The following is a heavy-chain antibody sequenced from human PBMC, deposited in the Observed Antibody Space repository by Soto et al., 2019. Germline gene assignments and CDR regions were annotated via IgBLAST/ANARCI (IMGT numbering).Heavy chain of an antibody. J-gene: IGHJ4*02. CDR1: GYTFTSYY. CDR3: ASSEARPTMVRGVYRLDY. CDR2: INPSGGST. V-gene: IGHV1-46*03. Sequence: ASVKVSCKASGYTFTSYYMHWVRQAPGQGLEWMGIINPSGGSTSYAQKFQGRVTMTRDTSTSTVYMELSSLRSEDTAVYYCASSEARPTMVRGVYRLDYWGQGTLVTVSS. D-gene: IGHD3-10*01.